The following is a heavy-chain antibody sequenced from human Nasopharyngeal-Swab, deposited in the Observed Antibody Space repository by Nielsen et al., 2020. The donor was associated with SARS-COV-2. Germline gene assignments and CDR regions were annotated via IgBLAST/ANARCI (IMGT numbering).Heavy chain of an antibody. Sequence: GESLKISCAASGFTFSSYSMNWVRQAPGKGLEWVSSISSSSSYIYYADSVKGRFTIPRDNAKNSLYLQMNSLRAEDTAVYYCARGGVTTFAGYYFDYWGQGTLVTVSS. D-gene: IGHD3-16*01. CDR1: GFTFSSYS. CDR3: ARGGVTTFAGYYFDY. CDR2: ISSSSSYI. J-gene: IGHJ4*02. V-gene: IGHV3-21*01.